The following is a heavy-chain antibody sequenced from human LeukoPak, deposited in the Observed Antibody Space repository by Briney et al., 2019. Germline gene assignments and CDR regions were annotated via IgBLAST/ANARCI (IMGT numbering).Heavy chain of an antibody. D-gene: IGHD2-15*01. V-gene: IGHV3-48*01. J-gene: IGHJ5*02. Sequence: PGGSLRLSCAASGFTFSSYSMNWVRQAPGKGLEWVSYISSSSSTIYYADSVKGRFTISRDNSKNTLYLQMNSPRAEDTALYYCAKNIGGTCYSPLIDPWGQGTLVTVSS. CDR2: ISSSSSTI. CDR1: GFTFSSYS. CDR3: AKNIGGTCYSPLIDP.